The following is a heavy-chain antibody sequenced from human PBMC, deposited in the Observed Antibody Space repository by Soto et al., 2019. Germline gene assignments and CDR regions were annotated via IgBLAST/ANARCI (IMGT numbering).Heavy chain of an antibody. CDR2: INHSGST. V-gene: IGHV4-34*01. CDR1: GGSFSGYY. J-gene: IGHJ6*02. Sequence: SETLSLTCAVYGGSFSGYYWSWIRQPPGKGLEWIGEINHSGSTNYNPSLKSRVTISVDTSKNQFSLKLSSVTAADTAVYYCARVYYDFWSGYYFYYGMDVWGRGTTVTVSS. D-gene: IGHD3-3*01. CDR3: ARVYYDFWSGYYFYYGMDV.